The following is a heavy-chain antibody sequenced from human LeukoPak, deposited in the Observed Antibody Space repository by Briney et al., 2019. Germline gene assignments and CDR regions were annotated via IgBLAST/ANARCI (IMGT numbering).Heavy chain of an antibody. V-gene: IGHV4-59*01. CDR2: IYYSGST. CDR3: ARGPPPYGANFDY. D-gene: IGHD4-17*01. Sequence: PSETLCLTCAVSGGSFSSYYWSWIRQPPGKGLEWIWYIYYSGSTNYNPSLKSRVTISVDTSKTQISLKLSSVTAADTAVYYCARGPPPYGANFDYWGQGTLVTVSS. J-gene: IGHJ4*02. CDR1: GGSFSSYY.